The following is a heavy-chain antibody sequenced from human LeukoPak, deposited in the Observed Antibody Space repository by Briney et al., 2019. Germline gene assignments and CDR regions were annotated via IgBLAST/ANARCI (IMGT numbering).Heavy chain of an antibody. CDR1: GYSISSGYY. CDR2: IYHSGST. CDR3: ASVASGYESYYFDY. V-gene: IGHV4-38-2*02. Sequence: SETLSLTCTVSGYSISSGYYWGWIRQPPGKGLEWIGSIYHSGSTYYNPSLKSRVTISVDTSKNQFSLKLSSVTAADTAVYYCASVASGYESYYFDYWGQGTLVTVSS. J-gene: IGHJ4*02. D-gene: IGHD5-12*01.